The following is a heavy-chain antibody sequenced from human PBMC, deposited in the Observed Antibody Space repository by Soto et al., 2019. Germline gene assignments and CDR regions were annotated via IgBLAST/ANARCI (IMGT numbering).Heavy chain of an antibody. CDR3: GKRMYNDMRSGMDV. V-gene: IGHV3-23*01. J-gene: IGHJ6*02. CDR2: ISGSGGST. D-gene: IGHD1-1*01. CDR1: GFTFSSYA. Sequence: EVQLLESGGGLGQPGGSLRLSCEASGFTFSSYAMSWGRQAPGKGLEWVAGISGSGGSTYYADSVRGRFTISRDNSKNTVYLQMNSLRVEDRAVYYCGKRMYNDMRSGMDVWGQGTTVTVSS.